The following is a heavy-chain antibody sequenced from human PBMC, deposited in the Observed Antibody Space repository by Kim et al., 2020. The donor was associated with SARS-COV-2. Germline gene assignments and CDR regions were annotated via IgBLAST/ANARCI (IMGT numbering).Heavy chain of an antibody. Sequence: GGSLRLSCAASGFTFSSYAMSWVRQAPGKGLEWVSAISGSGGSTYYADSVKGRFTISRDNSKNTLYLQMNSLRAEDTAVYYCATSRSGEYSSSWGGYWGQGTLVTVSS. CDR3: ATSRSGEYSSSWGGY. CDR1: GFTFSSYA. CDR2: ISGSGGST. J-gene: IGHJ4*02. V-gene: IGHV3-23*01. D-gene: IGHD6-13*01.